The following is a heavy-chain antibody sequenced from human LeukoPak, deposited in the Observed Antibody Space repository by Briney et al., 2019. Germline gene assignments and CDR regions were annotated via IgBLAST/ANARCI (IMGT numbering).Heavy chain of an antibody. CDR1: GFTVSRNY. V-gene: IGHV3-66*01. CDR3: ARDRPAGSVDY. D-gene: IGHD6-13*01. J-gene: IGHJ4*02. Sequence: PGGSLRLSCAASGFTVSRNYMTWVRQAPGKGLEWVSVIYSGGSTYYADSVKGRFTISRDTSKNTVYLQMNSLRDEDTAIYYCARDRPAGSVDYWGQGTLVTVSS. CDR2: IYSGGST.